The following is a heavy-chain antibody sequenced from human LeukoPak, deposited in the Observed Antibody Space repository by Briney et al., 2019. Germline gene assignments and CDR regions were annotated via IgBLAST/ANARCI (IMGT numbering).Heavy chain of an antibody. V-gene: IGHV3-74*01. Sequence: PGGSLRLSCVAPGFTLNGSWTHTVRPALREGLVWVSRIDPDGSTTNYAEPVKGRFPTTRDNAKNTIYLQINSQRTEDTALYYCTRVQAGRSGLMDVWGRGTTDTVSS. CDR3: TRVQAGRSGLMDV. CDR1: GFTLNGSW. CDR2: IDPDGSTT. J-gene: IGHJ6*02. D-gene: IGHD2-8*02.